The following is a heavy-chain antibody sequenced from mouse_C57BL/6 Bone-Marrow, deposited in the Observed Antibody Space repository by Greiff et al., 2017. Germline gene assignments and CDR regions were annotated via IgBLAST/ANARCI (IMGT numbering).Heavy chain of an antibody. D-gene: IGHD1-1*01. Sequence: EVKLMESEGGLVQPGSSMKLSCTASGFTFSDYYMAWVRQVPEKGLEWVANINYDGSSTYYLDSLKSRFIISRDNAKNILYLQMSSLKSEDTATYYCARDDHYGSSYHWYFDVWGTGTTVTVSS. J-gene: IGHJ1*03. CDR1: GFTFSDYY. V-gene: IGHV5-16*01. CDR3: ARDDHYGSSYHWYFDV. CDR2: INYDGSST.